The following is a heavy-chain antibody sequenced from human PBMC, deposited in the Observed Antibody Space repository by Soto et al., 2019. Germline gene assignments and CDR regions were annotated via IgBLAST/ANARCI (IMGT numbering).Heavy chain of an antibody. CDR3: AKAPGYSYRSHKGLDP. CDR2: ISGSGDNT. CDR1: GFTFGGYA. D-gene: IGHD5-18*01. V-gene: IGHV3-23*01. Sequence: PGGSLRLSCTASGFTFGGYAMNWVRQAPGKGLEWVSTISGSGDNTYYADSVKGRFTISRDNSKNTLYLQMNSLRAEDTAVYYCAKAPGYSYRSHKGLDPWGQGTTVTVSS. J-gene: IGHJ5*02.